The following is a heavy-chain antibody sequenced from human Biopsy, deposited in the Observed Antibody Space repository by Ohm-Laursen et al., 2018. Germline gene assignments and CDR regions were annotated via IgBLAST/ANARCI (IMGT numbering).Heavy chain of an antibody. D-gene: IGHD2/OR15-2a*01. CDR3: AKDKGTFNFYYYGMDV. V-gene: IGHV3-30*18. CDR2: ISYDGSKT. J-gene: IGHJ6*02. CDR1: GFSFSNSG. Sequence: SLRLSCAASGFSFSNSGMHWVRQAPGKGLEWVAAISYDGSKTDYGDSVKGRLNISRDNSKNTLDLQMSSLRVEDTAVYFCAKDKGTFNFYYYGMDVWGQGTTVTVSS.